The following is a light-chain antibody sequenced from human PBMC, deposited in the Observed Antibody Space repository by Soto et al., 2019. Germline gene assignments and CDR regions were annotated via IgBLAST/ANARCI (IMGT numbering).Light chain of an antibody. V-gene: IGLV2-14*01. Sequence: QSALTQPASVSGSPGQSITISCTGTSSDVGGSNYVSWYQQHPGKAPKLMIYDVNNRPSGVSNRFSGSKSGNTASLTISGLQAEDEADYYCGSYTSSSTLYVFGTGPKVTVL. J-gene: IGLJ1*01. CDR1: SSDVGGSNY. CDR3: GSYTSSSTLYV. CDR2: DVN.